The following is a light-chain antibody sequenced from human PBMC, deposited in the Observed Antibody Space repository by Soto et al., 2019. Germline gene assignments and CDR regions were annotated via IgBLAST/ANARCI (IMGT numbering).Light chain of an antibody. CDR1: IGDIGTYYY. V-gene: IGLV2-8*01. J-gene: IGLJ2*01. CDR2: EVS. Sequence: QSALTQPPSASGSLGQSVTISCTGTIGDIGTYYYVSWYQQHPGKAPKLIIYEVSERPSGVPDRFSGSKSGNTASLTVSGLQAGDEDDYYCSSYAGTKTLVFGGGTKLTVL. CDR3: SSYAGTKTLV.